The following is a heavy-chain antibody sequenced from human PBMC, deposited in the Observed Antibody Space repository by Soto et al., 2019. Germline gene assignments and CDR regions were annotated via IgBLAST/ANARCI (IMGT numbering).Heavy chain of an antibody. V-gene: IGHV4-59*01. J-gene: IGHJ6*02. D-gene: IGHD2-2*01. Sequence: PSATLSITCTVSGGSISSYYWSWIRQPPGKGLEWIGYIYYSGSTNYNPSLKSRVTISVDTSKNQFSLKLSSVTAADTAVYYCARDLVPAAYYYGMDVWGQGTTVTVSS. CDR3: ARDLVPAAYYYGMDV. CDR2: IYYSGST. CDR1: GGSISSYY.